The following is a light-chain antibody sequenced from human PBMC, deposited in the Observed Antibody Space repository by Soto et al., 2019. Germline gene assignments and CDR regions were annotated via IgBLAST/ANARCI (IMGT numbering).Light chain of an antibody. Sequence: EIVMTQSPATLSVSPGEGASLSCRASQSLGGNLAWYQQKPGQAPRLLIYGTSDRATGTPDRFSGSGSGTDFTLTISRLEPEDSAVYYCQQFDDSVTFGQGTRLEI. CDR1: QSLGGN. CDR2: GTS. CDR3: QQFDDSVT. J-gene: IGKJ5*01. V-gene: IGKV3D-15*01.